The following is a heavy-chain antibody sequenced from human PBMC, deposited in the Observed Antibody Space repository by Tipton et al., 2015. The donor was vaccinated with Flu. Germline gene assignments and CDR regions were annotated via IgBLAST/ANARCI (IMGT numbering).Heavy chain of an antibody. Sequence: TLSLTCAVYGGSFNDWHWTWIRQSPGKGLEWIGEIDHSGTTRYNPSLTSRLAIAVDTSKKQLSLKLNFVTAADTAVYYCGRVDIILVSYGSKENWFDPWGQGILVTVSS. V-gene: IGHV4-34*01. CDR2: IDHSGTT. J-gene: IGHJ5*02. CDR1: GGSFNDWH. D-gene: IGHD2-8*02. CDR3: GRVDIILVSYGSKENWFDP.